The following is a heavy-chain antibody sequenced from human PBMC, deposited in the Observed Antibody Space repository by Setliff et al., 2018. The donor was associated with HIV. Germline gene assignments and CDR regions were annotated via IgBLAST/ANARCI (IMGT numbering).Heavy chain of an antibody. D-gene: IGHD3-16*01. J-gene: IGHJ4*01. Sequence: ASETLSLTCSVSSGSMTGHYWTWVRQPPGKGLEWIGYLHSLGSSRVSDTPNYSPSLKSRITISLDTSKRQFSLTMTSVTAADTAVYYWARGLRSQTYWGTRPLGLDYWGKGSLVTVSS. CDR3: ARGLRSQTYWGTRPLGLDY. V-gene: IGHV4-4*08. CDR1: SGSMTGHY. CDR2: LHSLGSSRVSDTP.